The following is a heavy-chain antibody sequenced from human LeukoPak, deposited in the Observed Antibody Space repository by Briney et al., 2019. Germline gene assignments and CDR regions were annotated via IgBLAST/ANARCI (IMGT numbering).Heavy chain of an antibody. CDR2: IYSGGST. J-gene: IGHJ4*02. D-gene: IGHD5-12*01. Sequence: PGGSLRLSCAASGFAVSSNYMSWVRQAPGKGLEWVSVIYSGGSTYYADSVKGRFTISRHNSKNTLYLQMNSLRAEDTAVYYCARFGVYSGYDYGIDYWGQGALVTVSS. CDR1: GFAVSSNY. CDR3: ARFGVYSGYDYGIDY. V-gene: IGHV3-53*04.